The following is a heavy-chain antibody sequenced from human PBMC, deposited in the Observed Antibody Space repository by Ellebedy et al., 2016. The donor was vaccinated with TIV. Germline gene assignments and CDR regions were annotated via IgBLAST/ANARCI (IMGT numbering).Heavy chain of an antibody. Sequence: SETLSLXXTVSGGSISSGGYYWSWIRQHPGKGLEWIGYIYYSGSTYYNPSLKSRVTISVDTSKNQFSLKLSSVTAADTAVYYCASADCSSTSCAGMSYSWFNPWGQGTLVTVSS. CDR2: IYYSGST. CDR1: GGSISSGGYY. V-gene: IGHV4-31*03. D-gene: IGHD2-2*01. CDR3: ASADCSSTSCAGMSYSWFNP. J-gene: IGHJ5*02.